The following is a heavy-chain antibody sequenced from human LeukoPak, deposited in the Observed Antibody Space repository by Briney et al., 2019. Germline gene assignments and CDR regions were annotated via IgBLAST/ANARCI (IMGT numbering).Heavy chain of an antibody. D-gene: IGHD4-17*01. CDR1: GGSISSGGYY. Sequence: SETLSLTCTVSGGSISSGGYYWSWIRQPPGKGLEWIGYIYYSGSTNYNPSLKSRVTISVDTSKNQFSLKLSSVTAADTAVYYCAGWGDYGDHVGRIDYWGQGTLVTVSS. CDR2: IYYSGST. J-gene: IGHJ4*02. CDR3: AGWGDYGDHVGRIDY. V-gene: IGHV4-61*08.